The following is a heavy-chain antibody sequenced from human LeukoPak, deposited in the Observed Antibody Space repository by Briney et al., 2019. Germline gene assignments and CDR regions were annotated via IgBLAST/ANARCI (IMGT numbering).Heavy chain of an antibody. V-gene: IGHV1-69*04. Sequence: ASVKVSCKASGGTFSSYAISWVRQAPGQGLEWMGRIIPILGIANYAQKFQGRVTTTADKSTSTAYMELSSLRSEDTAVYYCARAPTGDPPNDYWGQGALVTVSS. D-gene: IGHD7-27*01. J-gene: IGHJ4*02. CDR2: IIPILGIA. CDR3: ARAPTGDPPNDY. CDR1: GGTFSSYA.